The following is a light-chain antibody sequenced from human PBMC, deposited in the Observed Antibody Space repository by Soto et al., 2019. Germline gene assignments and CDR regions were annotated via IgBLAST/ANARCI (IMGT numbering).Light chain of an antibody. CDR1: QSVDSRY. CDR2: AVS. V-gene: IGKV3-20*01. J-gene: IGKJ2*03. CDR3: QQYGSSPRYS. Sequence: DMVLTQSPGTLPLSPGERATLSCRASQSVDSRYLAWYQQKPGQAPRLLIYAVSSRATGIPDRFSGSGSGTDFTLTISRLEPEDFAEYYCQQYGSSPRYSFGQGTKLEIK.